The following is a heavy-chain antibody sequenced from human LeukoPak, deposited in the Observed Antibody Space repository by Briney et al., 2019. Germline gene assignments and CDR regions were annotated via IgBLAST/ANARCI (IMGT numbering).Heavy chain of an antibody. CDR3: ARSVLGYCSGGSCYSVGGLFDY. J-gene: IGHJ4*02. CDR2: IIPIFGTA. CDR1: GCTFSSYA. D-gene: IGHD2-15*01. Sequence: RASVKVSCKASGCTFSSYAISWVRRAPGQGLEWMGGIIPIFGTANYAQKFQGRVTITADESTSTAYMELSSLRSEDTAVYYCARSVLGYCSGGSCYSVGGLFDYWGQGTLVTVSS. V-gene: IGHV1-69*13.